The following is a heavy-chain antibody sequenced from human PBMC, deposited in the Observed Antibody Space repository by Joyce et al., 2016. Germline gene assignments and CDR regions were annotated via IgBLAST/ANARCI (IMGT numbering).Heavy chain of an antibody. V-gene: IGHV1-2*06. D-gene: IGHD2-2*01. J-gene: IGHJ3*02. CDR1: GYSFNDHY. Sequence: QVQLVQSGAEVKKPGASVKVSCKASGYSFNDHYMHWMRQTPGQGLGWMGRINPDSGGTIYAQKFQGRVTMTTDTSINTAYMELSSLRSDDTAVFYCARGPMPPYAFDIWGQGTLVSVSS. CDR2: INPDSGGT. CDR3: ARGPMPPYAFDI.